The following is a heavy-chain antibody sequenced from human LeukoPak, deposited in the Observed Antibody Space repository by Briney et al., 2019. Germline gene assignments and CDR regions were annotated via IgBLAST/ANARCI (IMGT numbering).Heavy chain of an antibody. Sequence: ASVKVSCKASGYTSTGYYMHWVRQAPGQGLEWMGWINPNSGGTNYAQKFQGRVTMTRDTSISTAYMELSRLRSDDTAVYYCARDVGGGYIVSFDYWGQGTLVTVSS. V-gene: IGHV1-2*02. J-gene: IGHJ4*02. CDR2: INPNSGGT. CDR3: ARDVGGGYIVSFDY. CDR1: GYTSTGYY. D-gene: IGHD5-12*01.